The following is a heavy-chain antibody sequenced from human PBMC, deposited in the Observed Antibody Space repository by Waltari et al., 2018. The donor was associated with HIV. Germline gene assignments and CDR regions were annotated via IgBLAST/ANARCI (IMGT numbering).Heavy chain of an antibody. Sequence: EVRLEESGGGVVPPGRSLRLTCVTSGFNFEQYALSWFRQAPGKAPEWVGFSRSLSCGGSSDYVASTKGRVIIARDDSQSAVYLDVASLKTEDTGVYYCVRESLPKCAAGSCYRKWGQGT. CDR3: VRESLPKCAAGSCYRK. D-gene: IGHD2-2*01. CDR2: SRSLSCGGSS. V-gene: IGHV3-49*03. J-gene: IGHJ1*01. CDR1: GFNFEQYA.